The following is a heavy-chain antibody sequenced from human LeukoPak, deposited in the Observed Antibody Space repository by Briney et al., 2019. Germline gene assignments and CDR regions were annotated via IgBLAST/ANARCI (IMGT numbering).Heavy chain of an antibody. J-gene: IGHJ4*02. V-gene: IGHV3-74*01. CDR3: ARAEPEIAVAGDLSY. CDR2: INSDGSST. CDR1: GFTFSSYW. Sequence: GGSLRLSCAASGFTFSSYWMHWVRQAPGKGLVWVSRINSDGSSTSYADSVKGRFTISRDNAKNTLYLQMNSLRAEDTAVYYCARAEPEIAVAGDLSYWGQGTLVTVSS. D-gene: IGHD6-19*01.